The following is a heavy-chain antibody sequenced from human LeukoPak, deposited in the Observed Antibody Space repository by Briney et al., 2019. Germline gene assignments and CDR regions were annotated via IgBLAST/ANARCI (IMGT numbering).Heavy chain of an antibody. Sequence: PSQTLSLTCAVSGGSISSGGYSWSWIRQPPGKGLEWIGYIYHSGSTYYNPSLKSRVTISVDRSKNQFSLKLSSVTAADTAVYYCARGLRELPTYWGQGTLVTVSS. D-gene: IGHD1-26*01. J-gene: IGHJ4*02. V-gene: IGHV4-30-2*01. CDR1: GGSISSGGYS. CDR2: IYHSGST. CDR3: ARGLRELPTY.